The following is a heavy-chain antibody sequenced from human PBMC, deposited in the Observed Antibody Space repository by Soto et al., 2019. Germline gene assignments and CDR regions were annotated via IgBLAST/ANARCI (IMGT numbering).Heavy chain of an antibody. J-gene: IGHJ4*02. CDR2: ISAYNGNT. D-gene: IGHD3-10*01. V-gene: IGHV1-18*01. Sequence: ASVKVSCKASGYTFTSYGISWVRQAPGQGLEWMGWISAYNGNTNYAQKLQGRVTMTTDTSTSTAYMELSSLRSEDTAVYYCATDLFFITRVRGPPGITDYWGQGTLVTVSS. CDR1: GYTFTSYG. CDR3: ATDLFFITRVRGPPGITDY.